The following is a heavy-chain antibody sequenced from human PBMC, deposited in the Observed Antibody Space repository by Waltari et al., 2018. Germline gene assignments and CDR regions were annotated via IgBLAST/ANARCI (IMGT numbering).Heavy chain of an antibody. Sequence: QVQLQASGPGLVKPSETLSLTCTVSGGSLTSYYWSWFRQPPGKGLEWIGYIYYTGTTNYSPSLKSRVTMSVDTSKDQFSLKVTSVTAADTAMYYCARHEGGGLNALWGQGTLVTVSS. J-gene: IGHJ4*02. V-gene: IGHV4-59*08. CDR1: GGSLTSYY. CDR2: IYYTGTT. D-gene: IGHD3-16*01. CDR3: ARHEGGGLNAL.